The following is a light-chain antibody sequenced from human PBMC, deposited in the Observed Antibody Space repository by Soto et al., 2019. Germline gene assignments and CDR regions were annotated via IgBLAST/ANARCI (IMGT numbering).Light chain of an antibody. J-gene: IGKJ5*01. Sequence: EIVMTQSPATLSVSPGERATLSCRASQNVKTNLAWYLQKLGQAPSLLIYGASSRATGIPARFSGSGSGTEFTLTISSLQSEDFGVYFCLQYNSRPRTFGQGTRLEIQ. CDR1: QNVKTN. CDR2: GAS. V-gene: IGKV3-15*01. CDR3: LQYNSRPRT.